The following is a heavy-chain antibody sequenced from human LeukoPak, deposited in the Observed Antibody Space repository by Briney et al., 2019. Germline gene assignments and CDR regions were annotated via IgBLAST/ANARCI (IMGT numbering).Heavy chain of an antibody. V-gene: IGHV4-4*09. CDR3: ARGAGWYEH. D-gene: IGHD6-13*01. J-gene: IGHJ5*02. CDR1: GGSLNTDY. CDR2: ISNSGST. Sequence: SSETLSLTCTVSGGSLNTDYWSWIRQPPGRGLEWIAYISNSGSTNYHPPLKSRVTISADASKNQFSLKMSSVTAADTAVYYCARGAGWYEHWGQGTLVTVSS.